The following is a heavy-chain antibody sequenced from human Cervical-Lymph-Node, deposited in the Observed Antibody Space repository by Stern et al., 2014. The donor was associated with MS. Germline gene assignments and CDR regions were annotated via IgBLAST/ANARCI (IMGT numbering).Heavy chain of an antibody. CDR1: GYTFTNTG. CDR2: VSTYNGNT. D-gene: IGHD1-1*01. J-gene: IGHJ4*02. CDR3: ARGDDKTSYDY. Sequence: MQLVESGAEVKKPGASVKVSCKASGYTFTNTGINWVRLAPGQGPEWMGWVSTYNGNTKYAEKFRGRVTMTTDTSTSTAYMELRGLRSDDTAVYYCARGDDKTSYDYWGQGTLVTVSS. V-gene: IGHV1-18*01.